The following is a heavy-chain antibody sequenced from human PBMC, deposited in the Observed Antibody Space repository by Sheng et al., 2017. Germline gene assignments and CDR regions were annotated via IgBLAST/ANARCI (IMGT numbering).Heavy chain of an antibody. V-gene: IGHV3-73*02. J-gene: IGHJ4*02. CDR2: IRSKANNYAT. Sequence: EVQLVESGGGLVQPGGSLKLSCAASGFTFSGSAMHWVRQASGKGLEWVGRIRSKANNYATTYAASVKGRFTISRDDSKNTAYLQMNSLKAEDTAVYYCTRRVEADSDSSGYHPEPFDYWGQGTLVTVSS. CDR1: GFTFSGSA. D-gene: IGHD3-22*01. CDR3: TRRVEADSDSSGYHPEPFDY.